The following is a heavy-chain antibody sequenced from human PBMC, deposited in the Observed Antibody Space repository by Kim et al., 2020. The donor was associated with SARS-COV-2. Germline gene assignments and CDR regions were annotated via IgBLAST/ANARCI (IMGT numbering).Heavy chain of an antibody. CDR3: SKRKSSGFYS. J-gene: IGHJ4*02. CDR1: GASLSGDF. CDR2: IKHSGTT. Sequence: SETLSLTCAIDGASLSGDFWSWIRQPPGKGLEWIGDIKHSGTTNINQALKSRVALSTDTSNNHFSLTLRSVTAADTAIYYCSKRKSSGFYSWGQGTLVTV. V-gene: IGHV4-34*01. D-gene: IGHD3-22*01.